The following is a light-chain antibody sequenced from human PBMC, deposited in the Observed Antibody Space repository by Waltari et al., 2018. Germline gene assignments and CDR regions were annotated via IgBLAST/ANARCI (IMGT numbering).Light chain of an antibody. V-gene: IGLV10-54*04. CDR1: NNNVRYDG. J-gene: IGLJ3*02. CDR3: SAWDRSLSAWV. Sequence: QAGLTQPPSVSKDLRQTATLTCTGNNNNVRYDGATWLQQHQGHPPKLLFYRNNNRPSGISERFSASRSGSTASLTITGLQPEDEADYYCSAWDRSLSAWVFGGGTKLTVL. CDR2: RNN.